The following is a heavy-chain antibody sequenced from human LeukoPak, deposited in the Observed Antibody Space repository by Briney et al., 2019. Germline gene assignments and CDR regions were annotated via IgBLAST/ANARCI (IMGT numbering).Heavy chain of an antibody. CDR2: INPDDSEI. D-gene: IGHD1-26*01. Sequence: GESLKISCKSSGYSFTSYWIGWVRQMPGKGLEWMGIINPDDSEIKYSPSLQGQVAISADKSISTAYLQWSSLKASDTAMYYCARPVGGNGMVVWGQGTTVTVSS. CDR1: GYSFTSYW. J-gene: IGHJ6*02. V-gene: IGHV5-51*01. CDR3: ARPVGGNGMVV.